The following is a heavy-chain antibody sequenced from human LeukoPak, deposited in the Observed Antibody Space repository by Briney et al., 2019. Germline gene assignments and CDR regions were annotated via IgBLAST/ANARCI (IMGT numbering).Heavy chain of an antibody. CDR3: ARYCVWGSYRQGGYFDY. J-gene: IGHJ4*02. V-gene: IGHV4-61*09. CDR2: INHSGST. Sequence: SQTLSLTCTVSGGSISSGSYYWSWIRQPAGKGLEWIGEINHSGSTNYNPSLKSRVTISVDTSKNQFSLKLSSVTAADTAVYYCARYCVWGSYRQGGYFDYWGQGTLVTVSS. CDR1: GGSISSGSYY. D-gene: IGHD3-16*02.